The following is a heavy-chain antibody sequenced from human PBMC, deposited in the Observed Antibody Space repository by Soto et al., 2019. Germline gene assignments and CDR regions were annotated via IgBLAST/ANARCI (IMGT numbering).Heavy chain of an antibody. V-gene: IGHV4-34*01. CDR2: INHSGST. D-gene: IGHD4-17*01. CDR3: ARGGAGNGDHDY. J-gene: IGHJ4*02. Sequence: QVQLQQWGAGLLKPSETLSLTCAVYGGSFSGYYWSWIRQPPVKGLEWIGEINHSGSTNYTPSLKSRVTRSVDTAKNQCSLKLSSVTAADTAVYYCARGGAGNGDHDYCGQGTLVTVSS. CDR1: GGSFSGYY.